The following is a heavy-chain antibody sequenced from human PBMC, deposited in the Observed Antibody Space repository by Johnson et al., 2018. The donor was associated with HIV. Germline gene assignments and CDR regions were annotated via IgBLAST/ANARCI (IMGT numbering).Heavy chain of an antibody. V-gene: IGHV3-30*04. D-gene: IGHD2-15*01. CDR1: GFTFSSYA. J-gene: IGHJ3*02. Sequence: VQLVESGGGVVQPGRSLRLSCAASGFTFSSYAMHWVRQAPGKGLEWVAVISYDGSNKYYADSVKGRFTISRDNSKNTLYLQMNSLRAEDTAVYYCAREIVVAVADTLTSGVFDIWGQGTMVTVSS. CDR3: AREIVVAVADTLTSGVFDI. CDR2: ISYDGSNK.